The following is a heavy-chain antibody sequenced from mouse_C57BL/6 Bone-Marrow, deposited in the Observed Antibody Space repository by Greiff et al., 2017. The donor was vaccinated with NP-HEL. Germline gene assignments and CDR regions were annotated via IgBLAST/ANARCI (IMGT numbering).Heavy chain of an antibody. CDR3: AREGYYGSSLDD. V-gene: IGHV5-4*01. D-gene: IGHD1-1*01. CDR1: GFTFSNYA. Sequence: EVQLVESGGGLVQPGGSLKLSCAASGFTFSNYAMSWVRQTPEKRLAWVASLSDGGSSTYYPDNVKGRFTISRDNAKNNLYLQMSQLKSEDTAMYDRAREGYYGSSLDDRGQGTTLTVSS. CDR2: LSDGGSST. J-gene: IGHJ2*01.